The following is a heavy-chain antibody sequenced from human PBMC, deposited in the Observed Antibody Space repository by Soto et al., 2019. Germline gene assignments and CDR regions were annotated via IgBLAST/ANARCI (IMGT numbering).Heavy chain of an antibody. Sequence: QVQLVQSAAEVKMPGASVKVSCRASGYTFTNYGINWVRQAPGQGLEWMGWISAYNGDTDYAQSLQGRVTVTKDTSTNTAYMELRSLRFDDTAIYYCARGQWLVLNKYDFDYWGQGTLVTVSS. V-gene: IGHV1-18*01. CDR1: GYTFTNYG. CDR2: ISAYNGDT. D-gene: IGHD6-19*01. CDR3: ARGQWLVLNKYDFDY. J-gene: IGHJ4*02.